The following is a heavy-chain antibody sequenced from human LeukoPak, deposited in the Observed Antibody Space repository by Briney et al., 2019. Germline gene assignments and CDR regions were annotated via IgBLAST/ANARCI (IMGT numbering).Heavy chain of an antibody. V-gene: IGHV4-39*01. CDR3: ARSWYSATYLDY. CDR2: IYHSGST. CDR1: GGSISSSSYY. Sequence: PSETLSLTCTVSGGSISSSSYYWGWIRQPPGKGLEWIGSIYHSGSTYYKPTLKSRVTISVDTSKNQFPLKLSSVTAADTAVYYCARSWYSATYLDYWGQGTLVTVSS. D-gene: IGHD1-26*01. J-gene: IGHJ4*02.